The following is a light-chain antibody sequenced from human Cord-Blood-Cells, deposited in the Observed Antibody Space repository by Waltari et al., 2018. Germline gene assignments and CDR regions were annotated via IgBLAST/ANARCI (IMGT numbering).Light chain of an antibody. CDR3: SSYAGSNNVV. J-gene: IGLJ2*01. V-gene: IGLV2-8*01. CDR1: SSEVGGYTY. Sequence: QSALTQPPSASGSPGQSVTISCTGTSSEVGGYTYVSWYQQHPGKAPKLMIYEVSKWPSGVPDRFSGSKSGNTASLTVSGLQAEDEADYYCSSYAGSNNVVFGGGTKLTVL. CDR2: EVS.